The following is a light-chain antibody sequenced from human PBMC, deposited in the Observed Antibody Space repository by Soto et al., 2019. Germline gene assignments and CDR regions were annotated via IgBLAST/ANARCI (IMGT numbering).Light chain of an antibody. V-gene: IGKV1-5*03. CDR2: KAS. CDR1: QSISSW. CDR3: QHYNSYSEA. Sequence: DIQMTQSPNTLSASVGDRVTITCRASQSISSWLAWYQQKPVKAPKLLIYKASTLKSGVPSRFSGSGSGTEFTLTISSLQPDDFATYYCQHYNSYSEAFGQGTMV. J-gene: IGKJ1*01.